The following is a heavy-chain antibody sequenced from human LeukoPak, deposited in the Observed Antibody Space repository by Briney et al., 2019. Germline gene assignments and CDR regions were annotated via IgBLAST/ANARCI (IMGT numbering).Heavy chain of an antibody. Sequence: GRSLRLSCAASGFTFSRSPMHWARQPPGEGLQWVTVISSDGGDRFYADSVKGRFTVSRDNSKNTLYLQMSSLRVEDTAIYYRGREGPDNVCDFWGQGTLVTVSS. J-gene: IGHJ4*02. CDR1: GFTFSRSP. CDR2: ISSDGGDR. V-gene: IGHV3-30-3*01. CDR3: GREGPDNVCDF.